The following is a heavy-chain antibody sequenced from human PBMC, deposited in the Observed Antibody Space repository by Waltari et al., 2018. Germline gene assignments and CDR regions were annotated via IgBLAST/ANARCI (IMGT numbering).Heavy chain of an antibody. CDR1: GYPISSNYY. V-gene: IGHV4-38-2*02. CDR3: ARGAYHDFWSGDYPYNWFDP. Sequence: QVQLQESGPGLVTPSETLSLTCKVSGYPISSNYYWGCIRQPPGKGPEWIGTIYHTGSTYYNPSLKSRVTISVDTSKNQFSLNLNSVTAADTAVYYCARGAYHDFWSGDYPYNWFDPWGQGTLVTVSS. CDR2: IYHTGST. D-gene: IGHD3-3*01. J-gene: IGHJ5*02.